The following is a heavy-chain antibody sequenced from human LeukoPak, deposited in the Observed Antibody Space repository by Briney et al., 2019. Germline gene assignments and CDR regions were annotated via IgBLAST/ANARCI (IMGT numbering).Heavy chain of an antibody. CDR3: ARDSDYDSSGYPN. J-gene: IGHJ4*02. CDR1: GFTVSSSY. Sequence: PGGSLRLSCAASGFTVSSSYMSWVRQAPGKGLEWVSSISSSSSYIYYADSVKGRFTISRDNAKNSLYLQMNSLRAEDTAVYYCARDSDYDSSGYPNWGQGTLVTVSS. CDR2: ISSSSSYI. V-gene: IGHV3-21*01. D-gene: IGHD3-22*01.